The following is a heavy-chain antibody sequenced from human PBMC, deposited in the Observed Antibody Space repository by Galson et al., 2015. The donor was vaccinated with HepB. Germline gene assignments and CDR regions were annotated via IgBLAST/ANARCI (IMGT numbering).Heavy chain of an antibody. D-gene: IGHD6-19*01. J-gene: IGHJ4*02. CDR1: GFTFDDYA. V-gene: IGHV3-9*01. CDR2: ISWNSGSI. CDR3: AKDPLPSGWYYFDY. Sequence: SLRLSCAASGFTFDDYATHWVRQAPGKGLEWVSGISWNSGSIGYADSVKGRFTISRDNAKNSLYLQMNSLRAEDTALYYCAKDPLPSGWYYFDYWGQGTLVTVSS.